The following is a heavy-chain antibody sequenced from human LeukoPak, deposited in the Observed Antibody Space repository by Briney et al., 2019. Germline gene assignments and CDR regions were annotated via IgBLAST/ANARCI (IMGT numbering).Heavy chain of an antibody. J-gene: IGHJ4*02. CDR1: GGSFSGYY. D-gene: IGHD4-17*01. Sequence: SETLSLTCAVYGGSFSGYYWSWIRQPPGKGLEWIGEINHSGSTNYNPSLKSRVTISVDTSKNQFSLKLSSVTAADTAVYYCASRGDYGSSGDYWGQGTLVTVSS. V-gene: IGHV4-34*01. CDR3: ASRGDYGSSGDY. CDR2: INHSGST.